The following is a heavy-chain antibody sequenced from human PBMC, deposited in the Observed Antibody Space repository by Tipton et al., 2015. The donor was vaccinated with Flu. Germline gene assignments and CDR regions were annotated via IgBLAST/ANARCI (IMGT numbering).Heavy chain of an antibody. CDR3: VGGSGWGFDY. CDR1: GFTFSGYW. J-gene: IGHJ4*02. Sequence: SGFTFSGYWIHWVRQAPGKGLEWVANIKQDESEKYYVDSVKGRFTISRDNAKNSVYLQMNSLRAEDTAMYYCVGGSGWGFDYWGQGTLVTISS. V-gene: IGHV3-7*04. D-gene: IGHD6-19*01. CDR2: IKQDESEK.